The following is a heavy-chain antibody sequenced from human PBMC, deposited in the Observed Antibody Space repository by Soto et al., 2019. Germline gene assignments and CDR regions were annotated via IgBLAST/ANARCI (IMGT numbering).Heavy chain of an antibody. CDR3: AKDHSGSYYYFDY. V-gene: IGHV3-30*18. Sequence: PGGSLRLSCAASGFTFSSYGMHWVRRAPGKGLEWVAVISYDGSNKYYADSVKGRFTISRDNSKNTLYLQMNSLRDEDTAVYYCAKDHSGSYYYFDYWGQGTLVTAPQ. J-gene: IGHJ4*02. D-gene: IGHD1-26*01. CDR1: GFTFSSYG. CDR2: ISYDGSNK.